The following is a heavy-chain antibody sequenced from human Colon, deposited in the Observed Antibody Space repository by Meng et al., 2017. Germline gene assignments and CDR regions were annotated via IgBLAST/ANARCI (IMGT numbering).Heavy chain of an antibody. CDR2: INHSGST. V-gene: IGHV4-34*01. CDR3: ARRVRGVISWFDP. J-gene: IGHJ5*02. D-gene: IGHD3-10*01. CDR1: GGSFSGYY. Sequence: QVTLQQWGAGRLKPSETLSLTCAVYGGSFSGYYWSWIRQPPGKGLEWIGEINHSGSTNYNPSLKSRVTISVDTSKNQFSLKLSSVTAADTAVYYCARRVRGVISWFDPRGQGTLVTVSS.